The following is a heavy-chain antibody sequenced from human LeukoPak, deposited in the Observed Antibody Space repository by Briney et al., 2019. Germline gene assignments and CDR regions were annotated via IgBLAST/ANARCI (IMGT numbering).Heavy chain of an antibody. CDR2: ISGSGGST. Sequence: GGSLRLSCAASGFTFSSYAMSWVRQAPGKGLEWVSAISGSGGSTYYADFVKGRFTISRDNSKNTLYLQMNSLRAEDTAVYYCARRHIVVVPAAMRNYYYYYMDVWGKGTTVTVSS. CDR3: ARRHIVVVPAAMRNYYYYYMDV. J-gene: IGHJ6*03. CDR1: GFTFSSYA. V-gene: IGHV3-23*01. D-gene: IGHD2-2*01.